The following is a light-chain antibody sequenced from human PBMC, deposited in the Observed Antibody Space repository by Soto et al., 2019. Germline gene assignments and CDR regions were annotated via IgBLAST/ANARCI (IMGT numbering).Light chain of an antibody. J-gene: IGKJ5*01. CDR3: QQRSNWPPIT. CDR1: RSVSNY. Sequence: EIVLTQSPATLSLSPGEGATLSCRASRSVSNYLAWSQHQPGQAPRLLIYDASNRATGIPARFSGSGSGTDFTLTIANLEPEDFAIYYCQQRSNWPPITFGQGTLLEI. V-gene: IGKV3-11*01. CDR2: DAS.